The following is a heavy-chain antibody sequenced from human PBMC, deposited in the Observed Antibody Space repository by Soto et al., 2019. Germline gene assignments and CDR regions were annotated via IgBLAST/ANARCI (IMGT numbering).Heavy chain of an antibody. CDR1: GYTFTGYY. CDR3: ARGKDIVLMVYAPNWFDP. D-gene: IGHD2-8*01. V-gene: IGHV1-2*04. J-gene: IGHJ5*02. Sequence: ASVKVSCKASGYTFTGYYMHWVRQAPGQGLEWMGWINPNSGGTNYAQKFQGWVTMTRDTSISTAYMELSRLRSDDTAVYYCARGKDIVLMVYAPNWFDPWGQGTLVTVSS. CDR2: INPNSGGT.